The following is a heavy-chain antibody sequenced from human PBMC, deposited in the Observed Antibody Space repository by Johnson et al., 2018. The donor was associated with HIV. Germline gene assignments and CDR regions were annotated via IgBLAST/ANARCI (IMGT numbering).Heavy chain of an antibody. Sequence: VQLVESGGGLVQPGGSLRLSCAASGFTFSRYWMSWVRQAPGKGLEWVANIKQDGSEKYYVDSVKGRFTISRDNSKNTLYLQMNSLRAEDTAVYYCARDGGVAGYHDAFDIWGQGTMVTVSS. CDR3: ARDGGVAGYHDAFDI. J-gene: IGHJ3*02. CDR1: GFTFSRYW. D-gene: IGHD6-19*01. CDR2: IKQDGSEK. V-gene: IGHV3-7*04.